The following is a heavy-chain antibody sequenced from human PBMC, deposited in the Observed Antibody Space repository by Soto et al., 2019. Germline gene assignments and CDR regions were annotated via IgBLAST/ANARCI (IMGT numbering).Heavy chain of an antibody. Sequence: QVQLVESGGGLVKPGGSLRLSCAASGFTFNDYYMSWVRQAPGKGLEWVSYISSSCPYTKYGDSVKGRFTISRDNAKNSLYLQMSSLRVEDTAVYYCARVPVSMVRGYGMDVWGQGTTVTVSS. CDR1: GFTFNDYY. J-gene: IGHJ6*02. D-gene: IGHD3-10*01. V-gene: IGHV3-11*06. CDR3: ARVPVSMVRGYGMDV. CDR2: ISSSCPYT.